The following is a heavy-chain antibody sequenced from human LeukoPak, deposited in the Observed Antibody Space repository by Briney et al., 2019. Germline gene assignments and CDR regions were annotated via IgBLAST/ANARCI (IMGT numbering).Heavy chain of an antibody. CDR2: VSYDGGHK. V-gene: IGHV3-30*03. CDR3: ARDRINMMVLGHDSGLDF. D-gene: IGHD3-22*01. J-gene: IGHJ4*02. Sequence: GGSLRLSCVGPGFSLNEYGIHWVRQAPGKGLEWVAVVSYDGGHKYYADSVKGRFTISRDTSSDTVSLQMNSLRVEDTAVYYCARDRINMMVLGHDSGLDFWGQGTLVTVSS. CDR1: GFSLNEYG.